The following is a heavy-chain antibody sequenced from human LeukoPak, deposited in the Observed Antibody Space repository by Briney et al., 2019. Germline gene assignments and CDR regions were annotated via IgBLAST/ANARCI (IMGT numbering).Heavy chain of an antibody. J-gene: IGHJ4*02. D-gene: IGHD2-15*01. V-gene: IGHV1-2*02. CDR1: GYTFTGYY. Sequence: ASVKVSCKASGYTFTGYYMHWVRQAPGQGLEWMGWINPNSGGTNYPQKFQGRVTMTRDTSISTAYMELSRLRSDDTAVYYCARDGGQFVARAFDYWGQGTLVTVSS. CDR3: ARDGGQFVARAFDY. CDR2: INPNSGGT.